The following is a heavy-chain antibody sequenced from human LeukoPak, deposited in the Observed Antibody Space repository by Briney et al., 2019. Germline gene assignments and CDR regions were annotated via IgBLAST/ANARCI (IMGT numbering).Heavy chain of an antibody. Sequence: GGSLRLSCAASGFTFCNFGMHWLRQAPGKGLEWVAVISTDGSHKFYADSVEGRFTVSRDNSKNTLDLQMSSLRAEDTAVYYCAKIVVAGTHYFDSWGQGTLVTVS. D-gene: IGHD6-19*01. CDR1: GFTFCNFG. CDR3: AKIVVAGTHYFDS. V-gene: IGHV3-30*18. J-gene: IGHJ4*02. CDR2: ISTDGSHK.